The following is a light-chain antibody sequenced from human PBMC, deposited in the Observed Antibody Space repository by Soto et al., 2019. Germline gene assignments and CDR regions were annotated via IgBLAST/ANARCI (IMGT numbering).Light chain of an antibody. J-gene: IGLJ3*02. CDR1: RSDVGGYNF. CDR3: ASYTSSSTLV. Sequence: QSVLTHPASVSGSPGQSITISCTGTRSDVGGYNFVSWYQQYPGKAPKLMIYDVTNRPSGVSNRFSGSKSGNTASLTVSGLQGEDEADYYCASYTSSSTLVFGGGTKLTVL. V-gene: IGLV2-14*01. CDR2: DVT.